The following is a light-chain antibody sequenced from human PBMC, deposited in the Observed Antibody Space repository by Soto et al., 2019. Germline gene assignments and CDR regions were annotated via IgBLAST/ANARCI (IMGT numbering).Light chain of an antibody. J-gene: IGLJ2*01. V-gene: IGLV2-14*01. Sequence: QSVLTQPASVSGSPGQSITISCTGISSDVGGYNYVSWYQQHPGKAPKLMIYDVSNRPSGVSNRFSGSKSGNTASLTISGLQAEDEADYYCSSYTSSSTRVVFGGGTKLTVL. CDR1: SSDVGGYNY. CDR2: DVS. CDR3: SSYTSSSTRVV.